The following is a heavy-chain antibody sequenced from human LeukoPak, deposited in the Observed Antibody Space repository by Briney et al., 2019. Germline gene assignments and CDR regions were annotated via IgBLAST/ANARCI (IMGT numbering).Heavy chain of an antibody. CDR1: GGSISSSSFY. CDR2: IFYSGTT. CDR3: ARGDYYDFWSGYSNWFDP. D-gene: IGHD3-3*01. V-gene: IGHV4-39*07. J-gene: IGHJ5*02. Sequence: SETLSLTCTVSGGSISSSSFYWGWIRQPPGKGLEWIGSIFYSGTTYYNPSLKSRVTISVDTSKNQFSLKLSSVTAADTAVYYCARGDYYDFWSGYSNWFDPWGQGTLVTVSS.